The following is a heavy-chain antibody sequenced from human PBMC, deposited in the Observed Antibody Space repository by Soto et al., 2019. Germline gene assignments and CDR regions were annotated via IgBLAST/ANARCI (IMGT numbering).Heavy chain of an antibody. D-gene: IGHD3-3*01. CDR1: GFSLTTSGVG. J-gene: IGHJ4*02. V-gene: IGHV2-5*02. Sequence: QITLNESGPTQVKPRQTLTLTCTFSGFSLTTSGVGVGWIRQSPGKAPQWPALIYWEDDKRYSTSLKSRLTITKNTSNNQVVLRMADLDPADTGTYYCAHRVLHKVFGLVTTTAIYFDFWGQGTPVAVSS. CDR2: IYWEDDK. CDR3: AHRVLHKVFGLVTTTAIYFDF.